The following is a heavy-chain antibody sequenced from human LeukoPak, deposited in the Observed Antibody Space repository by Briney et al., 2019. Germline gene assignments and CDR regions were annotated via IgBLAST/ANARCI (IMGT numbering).Heavy chain of an antibody. CDR1: GYTFISYY. J-gene: IGHJ4*02. D-gene: IGHD3-3*01. Sequence: ASVKVSCKASGYTFISYYMHWVRQAPGQGLEWMGIINPSGGSTSYAQKFQGRVTMTRDTSTSTVYMELSSLRSEDTAVYYCARDPQEWLAFDYWGQGTLVTVSS. CDR3: ARDPQEWLAFDY. CDR2: INPSGGST. V-gene: IGHV1-46*01.